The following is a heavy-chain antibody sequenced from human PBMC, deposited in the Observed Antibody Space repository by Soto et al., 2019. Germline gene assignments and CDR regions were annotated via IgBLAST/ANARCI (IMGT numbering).Heavy chain of an antibody. V-gene: IGHV4-59*06. CDR2: IYYGGST. D-gene: IGHD3-3*01. CDR1: GGPITPNY. Sequence: SETLSLTCTVSGGPITPNYWSWILQSPGKGLEWIGYIYYGGSTCYNPSLKSRVTISVDTSKNQFSLKLSSVTAADTAVYYCARYAGYYANFDYWGQGTLVTVSS. J-gene: IGHJ4*02. CDR3: ARYAGYYANFDY.